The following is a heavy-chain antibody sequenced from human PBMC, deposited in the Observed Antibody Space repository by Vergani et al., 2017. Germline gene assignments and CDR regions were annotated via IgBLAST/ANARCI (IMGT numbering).Heavy chain of an antibody. D-gene: IGHD5-12*01. Sequence: QVQLVESGGGVVQPGRSLRLSCAASGFTFSSYAMHWVRQAPGKGLEWVAVISYDGSNKYYADSVKGRFTISRDNSKNTLYLQMNSLRAEDTAVYYCAKDNIVATMSFGYWGQGTLVTVSS. CDR3: AKDNIVATMSFGY. V-gene: IGHV3-30-3*01. CDR2: ISYDGSNK. J-gene: IGHJ4*02. CDR1: GFTFSSYA.